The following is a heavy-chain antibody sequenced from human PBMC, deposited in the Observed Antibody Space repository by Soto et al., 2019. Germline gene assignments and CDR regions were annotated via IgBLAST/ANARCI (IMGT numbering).Heavy chain of an antibody. D-gene: IGHD3-22*01. CDR2: ITPNSGGT. CDR1: GYIFTGYY. CDR3: ARSLCPSEFDYHDSFNFFSWFDP. Sequence: ASVKVSCKASGYIFTGYYMHWVRQAPGQGLEWMGWITPNSGGTTYAQKFRGRVNMTRDTSISTVYMELSRLGSDDTAVYYCARSLCPSEFDYHDSFNFFSWFDPWGQGTPVTVSS. J-gene: IGHJ5*02. V-gene: IGHV1-2*02.